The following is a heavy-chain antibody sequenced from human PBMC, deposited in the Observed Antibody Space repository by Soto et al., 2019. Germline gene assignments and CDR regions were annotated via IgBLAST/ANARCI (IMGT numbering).Heavy chain of an antibody. J-gene: IGHJ4*02. V-gene: IGHV3-23*01. D-gene: IGHD2-15*01. CDR2: ISGGGSGA. Sequence: EVQLLESGGGLVQPGGSLRLSCPASGFTFSDHAMTWVRQAPGKGLEWLSGISGGGSGAYYADSVKGRFTVSRANSNNALFLQMASLRVEDTAVYYCAIDLWWYTHWGQGTLVTVSS. CDR3: AIDLWWYTH. CDR1: GFTFSDHA.